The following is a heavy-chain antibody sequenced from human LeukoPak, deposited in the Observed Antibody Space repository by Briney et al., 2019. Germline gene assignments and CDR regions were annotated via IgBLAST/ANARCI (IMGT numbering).Heavy chain of an antibody. D-gene: IGHD2-8*02. CDR1: GGSINSYY. J-gene: IGHJ3*02. CDR3: SKSPPLVPLPMAFDI. V-gene: IGHV4-59*01. Sequence: SETLPLTCSVSGGSINSYYWRWIRQPPGKGLEWIGYINYSGSTNYNPSLKSGATISVASYKYQFSLKMSSVTAADTAVYYGSKSPPLVPLPMAFDIWGQGTMVTVSS. CDR2: INYSGST.